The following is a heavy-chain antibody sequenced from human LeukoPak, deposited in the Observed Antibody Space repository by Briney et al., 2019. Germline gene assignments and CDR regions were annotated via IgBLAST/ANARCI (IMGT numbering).Heavy chain of an antibody. CDR2: ISGCCGST. CDR1: GFTFSSYA. V-gene: IGHV3-23*01. CDR3: AKQSYYDSSGDFDI. J-gene: IGHJ3*02. Sequence: GGALRLSCAASGFTFSSYAMIWLRHAPSNALELVSAISGCCGSTYYAESVTGRLTISRHNSKNKLYLQMNSLRAEDTAVYYCAKQSYYDSSGDFDIWGQGTMVTVSS. D-gene: IGHD3-22*01.